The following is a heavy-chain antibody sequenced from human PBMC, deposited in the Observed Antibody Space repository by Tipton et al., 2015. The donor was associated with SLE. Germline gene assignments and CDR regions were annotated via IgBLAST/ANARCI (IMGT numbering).Heavy chain of an antibody. CDR2: VSPSGNT. CDR3: ARDRGSLGAFDI. Sequence: TLSLTCTVSGVSVSSYYWSWIRQPPGKGLEWIGYVSPSGNTNDNPSLNSRVTVSVDTSTNQVSLKMTSVTVADTAVYYCARDRGSLGAFDIWGQGTMVTVSS. D-gene: IGHD2-15*01. CDR1: GVSVSSYY. J-gene: IGHJ3*02. V-gene: IGHV4-4*08.